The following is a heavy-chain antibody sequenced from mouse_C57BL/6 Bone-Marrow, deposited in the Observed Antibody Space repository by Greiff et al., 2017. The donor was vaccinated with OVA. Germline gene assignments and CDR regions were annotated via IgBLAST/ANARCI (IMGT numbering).Heavy chain of an antibody. D-gene: IGHD2-1*01. CDR2: INPSSGYT. V-gene: IGHV1-7*01. Sequence: VQLQQSGAELAKPGASVTLSCKASGYTFTSYWMHWVKQRPGQGLEWIGYINPSSGYTKYNQKFKYKATLTADKSSSTAYMQLSSLTYEDSAVYYCASLYYGKGNYWGQGTTLTVSS. CDR1: GYTFTSYW. CDR3: ASLYYGKGNY. J-gene: IGHJ2*01.